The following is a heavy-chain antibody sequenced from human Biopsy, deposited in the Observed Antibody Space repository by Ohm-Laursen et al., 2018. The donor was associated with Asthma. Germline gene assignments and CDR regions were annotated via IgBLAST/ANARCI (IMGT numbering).Heavy chain of an antibody. CDR2: HDHEEGGT. D-gene: IGHD1-26*01. V-gene: IGHV1-24*01. J-gene: IGHJ4*02. CDR1: GYSLTALS. CDR3: ASDFPKDCVGFNFQF. Sequence: GASEKVSCKISGYSLTALSMRWVRQDPGQGIEWMGGHDHEEGGTVNARRFQGRVTMTEDTSTDTAYMELSSLSSDDTAVYYCASDFPKDCVGFNFQFWGQGTLVTVSS.